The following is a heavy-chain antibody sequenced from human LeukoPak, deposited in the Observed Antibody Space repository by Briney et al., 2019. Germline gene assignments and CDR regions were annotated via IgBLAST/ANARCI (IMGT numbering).Heavy chain of an antibody. D-gene: IGHD3-9*01. CDR2: ISGSGGST. CDR1: GFTFSSYA. CDR3: AKVYDILTGHPS. J-gene: IGHJ4*02. V-gene: IGHV3-23*01. Sequence: PGGSLRLSCAASGFTFSSYAMSWVRQAPGKWLEWVSAISGSGGSTYYADSVKGRFTISRDNSKNTLYLQMNSLRAEGTAVYYCAKVYDILTGHPSWGQGTLVTASS.